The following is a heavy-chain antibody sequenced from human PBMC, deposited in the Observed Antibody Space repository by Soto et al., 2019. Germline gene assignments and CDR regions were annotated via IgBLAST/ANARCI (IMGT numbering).Heavy chain of an antibody. J-gene: IGHJ2*01. CDR1: GFTFDDYT. CDR2: ISWDGGTT. CDR3: AKGGDYWYFDL. Sequence: EMQLVESGGVVVQPGGSLRLSCAASGFTFDDYTMHWVRQVPGKGLDWVSTISWDGGTTYYADSVKGRFTISRDNSKNSLYLQMNGLRTEDCALYYCAKGGDYWYFDLWGRGTLATVSS. D-gene: IGHD3-16*01. V-gene: IGHV3-43*01.